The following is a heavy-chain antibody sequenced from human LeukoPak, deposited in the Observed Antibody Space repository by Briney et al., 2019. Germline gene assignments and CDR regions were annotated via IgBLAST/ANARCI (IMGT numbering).Heavy chain of an antibody. CDR1: GFSLSTSGMC. J-gene: IGHJ4*02. CDR2: IDWDADT. V-gene: IGHV2-70*11. CDR3: ALKRDYFDY. Sequence: SGLRLANPTQTLTLTCTFSGFSLSTSGMCVSWIRQPPGKALEWLARIDWDADTYYSTSLKTRLTISKDTSKNQVVLTMTNMDPVDTATYYCALKRDYFDYWGQGNLGTVSS.